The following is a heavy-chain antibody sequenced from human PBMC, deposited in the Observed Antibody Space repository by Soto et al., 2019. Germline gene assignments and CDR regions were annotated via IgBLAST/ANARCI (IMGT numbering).Heavy chain of an antibody. J-gene: IGHJ6*02. Sequence: QVQLVESGGGVVQPGRSLRLSCAASGFTFSSYGMHWVRQAPGKGLEWVAVIWYDGSNKYYADSVKGRFTISRDNSKNTXXMQMNSLRAEDTAVYYCARDMPAIDDHYYYYGMDVWGQGTTVTVSS. CDR2: IWYDGSNK. CDR3: ARDMPAIDDHYYYYGMDV. D-gene: IGHD2-2*01. CDR1: GFTFSSYG. V-gene: IGHV3-33*01.